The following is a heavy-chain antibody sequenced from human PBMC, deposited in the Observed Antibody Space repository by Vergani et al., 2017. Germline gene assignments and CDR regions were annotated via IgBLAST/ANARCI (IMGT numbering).Heavy chain of an antibody. D-gene: IGHD2-21*02. CDR2: IDPSDSYT. CDR1: GYSFTSYC. CDR3: ARLDGDLNDFDY. V-gene: IGHV5-10-1*03. Sequence: EVQLVQSGAEVKKPGESLRISCKGSGYSFTSYCIRWVRQMPGKGLEWMGRIDPSDSYTNYSPSFQGHVTISADKSLSTAYLQWSSLKASDTAMYYCARLDGDLNDFDYWGQGTLVTVSS. J-gene: IGHJ4*02.